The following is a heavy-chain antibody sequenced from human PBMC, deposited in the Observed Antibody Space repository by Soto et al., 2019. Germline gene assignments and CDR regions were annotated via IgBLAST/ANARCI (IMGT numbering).Heavy chain of an antibody. CDR2: INPNSGGS. D-gene: IGHD3-3*01. CDR1: GYTFTGYY. CDR3: ARDYWSGDRYYYGMDV. J-gene: IGHJ6*02. V-gene: IGHV1-2*02. Sequence: AGVKVSCKASGYTFTGYYIHWVRQAPGQRREWMGYINPNSGGSNYAQKFQGRVTMTRDTSISKAYMELRRLRSDDTAIYFCARDYWSGDRYYYGMDVWGQGTTVTVSS.